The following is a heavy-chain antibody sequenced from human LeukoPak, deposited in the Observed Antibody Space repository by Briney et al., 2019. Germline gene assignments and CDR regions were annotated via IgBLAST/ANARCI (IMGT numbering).Heavy chain of an antibody. CDR1: GGSISTCY. Sequence: SETLSLTCTVSGGSISTCYWSWIRQPPGKGLEWIGYIYYSGSTNYNPSLKSRVTISVDTSKNQFSLKLSSVTAADTAVYYCARGTLVGAIYNWFDPWGQGTLVTVSS. CDR2: IYYSGST. CDR3: ARGTLVGAIYNWFDP. V-gene: IGHV4-59*01. J-gene: IGHJ5*02. D-gene: IGHD1-26*01.